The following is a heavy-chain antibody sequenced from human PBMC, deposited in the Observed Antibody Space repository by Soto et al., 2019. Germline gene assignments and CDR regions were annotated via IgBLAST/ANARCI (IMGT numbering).Heavy chain of an antibody. D-gene: IGHD3-3*01. CDR3: AKIYTWNEWQGGSDY. V-gene: IGHV1-2*02. J-gene: IGHJ4*02. CDR2: INPNTGVT. CDR1: GYFFAAYY. Sequence: QVHLEQSGAEVKKAGASVKISCKASGYFFAAYYINWVRQVSGQGLEWMGWINPNTGVTDYAQKFQGRVTLTKDTSIKTAYFELTSLRSDDTAVYYCAKIYTWNEWQGGSDYWGQGTLLTVSS.